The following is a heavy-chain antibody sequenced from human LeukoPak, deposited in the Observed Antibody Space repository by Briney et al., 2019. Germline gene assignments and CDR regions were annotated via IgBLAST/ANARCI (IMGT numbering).Heavy chain of an antibody. J-gene: IGHJ3*02. CDR3: ARTLLGRPVRRENTLTGYQGAFDI. CDR2: INPNSGGT. D-gene: IGHD3-9*01. Sequence: ASVKVSCKASGYTFTGYYMHWVRQAPGQGLEWMGWINPNSGGTNYAQKFQGRVTMTRDTSISTAYMELSRLRSDDTAVYYCARTLLGRPVRRENTLTGYQGAFDIWGQGTMVTVSS. CDR1: GYTFTGYY. V-gene: IGHV1-2*02.